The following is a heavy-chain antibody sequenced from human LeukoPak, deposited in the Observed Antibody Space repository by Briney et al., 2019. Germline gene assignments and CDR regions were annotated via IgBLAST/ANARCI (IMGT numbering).Heavy chain of an antibody. Sequence: PGGSLRLSCAASGFTFSSYAMSWVRQAPGKGLEWVSTISGSGGSTYYADSVKGRFTISRDNSKSTLYLEMNSLRAEDTAVYYCAKASGTSYAYYMDVWCKGTTATVSS. J-gene: IGHJ6*03. CDR2: ISGSGGST. CDR1: GFTFSSYA. D-gene: IGHD3-10*01. V-gene: IGHV3-23*01. CDR3: AKASGTSYAYYMDV.